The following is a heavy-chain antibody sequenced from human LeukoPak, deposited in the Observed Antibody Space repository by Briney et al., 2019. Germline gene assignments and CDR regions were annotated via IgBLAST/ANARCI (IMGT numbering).Heavy chain of an antibody. CDR3: ARDSSGYYRMDV. V-gene: IGHV3-53*01. J-gene: IGHJ6*02. CDR2: IYSGGAT. Sequence: PGGSLRLSCAASGFTFSTFAMSWVRQAPGKGLEWVSLIYSGGATDYADSVKGRFTISRDNSKNTLYLQMNSLRAEDSAVYYCARDSSGYYRMDVWGQGTTVTVSS. CDR1: GFTFSTFA. D-gene: IGHD3-22*01.